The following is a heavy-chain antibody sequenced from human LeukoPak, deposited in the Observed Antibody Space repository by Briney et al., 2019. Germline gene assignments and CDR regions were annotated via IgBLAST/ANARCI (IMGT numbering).Heavy chain of an antibody. J-gene: IGHJ6*03. Sequence: TSETLSLTCTVSGGSISSGDYYWSWIRQPPGKGLEWIGYIYYSGSTYYNPSLKSRVTISVDTSKNQFSLKLSSVTAADTAVYYCARGVGATTDYYYYYMDVWGKGTTVTVSS. CDR1: GGSISSGDYY. V-gene: IGHV4-30-4*01. CDR2: IYYSGST. D-gene: IGHD1-26*01. CDR3: ARGVGATTDYYYYYMDV.